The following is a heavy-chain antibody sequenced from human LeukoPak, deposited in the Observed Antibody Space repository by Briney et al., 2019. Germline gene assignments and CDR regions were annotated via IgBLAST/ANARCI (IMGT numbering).Heavy chain of an antibody. Sequence: PSETLSLTCAVSGGSISSGGYSWSWIRQPPGKGLEWIGYIYYSGSTYYNPSLKSRVTISVDTSKNQFSLKLSSVTAADTAVYYCARVGFVTAIQYYFDYWGQGTLVTVSS. CDR2: IYYSGST. D-gene: IGHD2-21*02. V-gene: IGHV4-30-4*07. J-gene: IGHJ4*02. CDR3: ARVGFVTAIQYYFDY. CDR1: GGSISSGGYS.